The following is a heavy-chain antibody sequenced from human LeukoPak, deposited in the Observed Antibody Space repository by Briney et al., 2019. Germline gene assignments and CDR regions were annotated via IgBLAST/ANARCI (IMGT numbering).Heavy chain of an antibody. CDR1: GFTFSSYW. V-gene: IGHV3-7*01. CDR2: IKQDGSEK. CDR3: ATEFSSSWYDY. Sequence: GGSLRLSCAASGFTFSSYWMSWVRQAPGKGLEWVANIKQDGSEKYYVDSLKGRFTISRDNAKNSLYLQMSSLRAEDTAVYYCATEFSSSWYDYWGQGTLVTVSS. D-gene: IGHD6-13*01. J-gene: IGHJ4*02.